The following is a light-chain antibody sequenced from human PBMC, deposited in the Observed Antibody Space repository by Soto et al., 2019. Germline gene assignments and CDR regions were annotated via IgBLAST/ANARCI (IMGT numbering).Light chain of an antibody. CDR2: GAF. J-gene: IGKJ1*01. CDR3: NQYASSPQT. CDR1: QSVAKNY. Sequence: EIVLSQSPGTLSLSPGARATLSCRASQSVAKNYLAWYQQEPGQAPRLLIHGAFIRATGIPDRFSGSGSGKDFTLTISTLEPEDFTVYYCNQYASSPQTFGQGTKVEI. V-gene: IGKV3-20*01.